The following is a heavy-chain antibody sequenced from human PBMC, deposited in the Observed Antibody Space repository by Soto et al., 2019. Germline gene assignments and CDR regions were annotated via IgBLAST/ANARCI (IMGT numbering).Heavy chain of an antibody. J-gene: IGHJ4*02. CDR1: GFTFSSYA. V-gene: IGHV3-23*01. Sequence: HPGGSLRLSCAASGFTFSSYAMSWVRQAPGKGLEWVSAISGSGGSTYYADSVKGRFTISRDNSKNTLYLQMNSLRAEDTAVYYCARGLIAYDYSNLAGGYWGQGTLVTVSS. CDR3: ARGLIAYDYSNLAGGY. D-gene: IGHD4-4*01. CDR2: ISGSGGST.